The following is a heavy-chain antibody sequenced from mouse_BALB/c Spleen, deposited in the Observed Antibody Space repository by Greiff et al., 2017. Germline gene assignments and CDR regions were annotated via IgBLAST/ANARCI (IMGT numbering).Heavy chain of an antibody. CDR1: GFTFSSYY. V-gene: IGHV5-6-2*01. J-gene: IGHJ2*01. CDR2: INSNGGST. D-gene: IGHD3-1*01. Sequence: EVKLVESGGGLVKLGGSLKLSCAASGFTFSSYYMSWVRQTPEKRLELVAAINSNGGSTYYPDTVKGRFTISRDNAKNTLYLQMSSLKSEDTALYYCARQGSSGYYFDYWGQGTTLTVSS. CDR3: ARQGSSGYYFDY.